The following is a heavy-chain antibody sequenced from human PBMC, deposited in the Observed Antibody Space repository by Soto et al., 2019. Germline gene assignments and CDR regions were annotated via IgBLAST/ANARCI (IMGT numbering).Heavy chain of an antibody. CDR1: GFSLTTSGVG. V-gene: IGHV2-5*02. Sequence: QITLNESGPTQVKPRQTLTMTCTFSGFSLTTSGVGVGWIRQSPGKPPELLALIYWDDDKRYSPSLKSRLPITKDTSKNQVVLTMADLDPADTATYYCAHRVLRTVFGLVTTTAIYFDFWRQGTPVAVSS. J-gene: IGHJ4*02. CDR3: AHRVLRTVFGLVTTTAIYFDF. CDR2: IYWDDDK. D-gene: IGHD3-3*01.